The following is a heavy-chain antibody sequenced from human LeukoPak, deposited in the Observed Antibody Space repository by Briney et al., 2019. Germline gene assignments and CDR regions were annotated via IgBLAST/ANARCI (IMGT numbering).Heavy chain of an antibody. CDR3: ARVTEYYDFWSGYYTEHFDY. D-gene: IGHD3-3*01. CDR2: MNPNSGNT. V-gene: IGHV1-8*03. Sequence: GASVKVSCKASGYTFTSYDINWGRQATGQGLEWMGWMNPNSGNTGYAQKFQGRVTITRNTSISTAYMKLSSLRSEDTAVYYCARVTEYYDFWSGYYTEHFDYWGQGTLVTVSS. J-gene: IGHJ4*02. CDR1: GYTFTSYD.